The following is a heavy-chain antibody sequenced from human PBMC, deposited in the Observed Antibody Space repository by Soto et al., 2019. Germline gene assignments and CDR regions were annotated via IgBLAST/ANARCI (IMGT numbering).Heavy chain of an antibody. V-gene: IGHV5-51*01. CDR3: AIQSARYYGMDV. J-gene: IGHJ6*02. CDR2: IYPGDSYT. CDR1: GYSFTSYW. Sequence: ESLKIYFKGCGYSFTSYWIGWVRQMPGKGLEWMGIIYPGDSYTRYSPSFQGQVTISADKSISTDYLQWSSLKAADTAMYYCAIQSARYYGMDVWGQGTTVTVSS.